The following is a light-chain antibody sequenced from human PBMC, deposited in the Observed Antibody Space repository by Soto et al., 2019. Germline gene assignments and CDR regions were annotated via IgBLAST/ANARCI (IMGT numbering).Light chain of an antibody. J-gene: IGKJ1*01. Sequence: DIQMTQSPSSLSASVGDGVNVTCRASQSISNSLNWYQQKPGKAPKLLIYKASTLKSGVPSRFSGSGSGTEFTLTINSLQPDDFATYYCQKYNSYSWKCGQGTKVDIK. CDR2: KAS. V-gene: IGKV1-5*03. CDR1: QSISNS. CDR3: QKYNSYSWK.